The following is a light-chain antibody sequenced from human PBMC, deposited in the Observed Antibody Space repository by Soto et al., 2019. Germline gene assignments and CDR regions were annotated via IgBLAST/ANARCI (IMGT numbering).Light chain of an antibody. V-gene: IGKV3-20*01. CDR1: QSVSSSH. Sequence: EIVLTQSPGTLSLSPGERATLSCRASQSVSSSHLAWYQQKPGQSPRLLIYGASSRATGIPDWFSGSVSGTDFTLTISRLEPEDFAVYYCQQDGSSPRTFGQGTKLEIK. CDR2: GAS. CDR3: QQDGSSPRT. J-gene: IGKJ2*02.